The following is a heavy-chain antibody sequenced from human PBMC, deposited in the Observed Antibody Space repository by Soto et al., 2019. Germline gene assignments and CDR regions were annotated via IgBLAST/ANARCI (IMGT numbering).Heavy chain of an antibody. Sequence: PSETLSLTCSVSGVAMTYGGYSWSWIRQSPEKGLEWLGYIGHLETTYYNPSFKSRLSLSIDRTRNQFSLSLSSMTAADKAVYYCVASLAASGLNWLDPWGRGTLVTVSS. CDR2: IGHLETT. D-gene: IGHD6-13*01. J-gene: IGHJ5*02. CDR3: VASLAASGLNWLDP. CDR1: GVAMTYGGYS. V-gene: IGHV4-30-2*06.